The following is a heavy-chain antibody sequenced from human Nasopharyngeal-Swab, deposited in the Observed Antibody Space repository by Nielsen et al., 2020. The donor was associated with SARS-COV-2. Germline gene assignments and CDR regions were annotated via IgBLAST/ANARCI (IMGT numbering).Heavy chain of an antibody. CDR3: APTGASSWYSRGGTIDY. J-gene: IGHJ4*02. D-gene: IGHD6-13*01. Sequence: GPTLVNNAQTVTLTCTLTGFSLSTSGEGVGWMGELPGKDLEWHALIYLDYDKRYSPSLKIRLTITKDTSTNQVVLTMTNMDPVDTATYYCAPTGASSWYSRGGTIDYWGQGTLVTVSS. CDR2: IYLDYDK. CDR1: GFSLSTSGEG. V-gene: IGHV2-5*02.